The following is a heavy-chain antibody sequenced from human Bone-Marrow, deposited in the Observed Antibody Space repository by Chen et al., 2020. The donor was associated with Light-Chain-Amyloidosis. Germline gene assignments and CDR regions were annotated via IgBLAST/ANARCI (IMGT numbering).Heavy chain of an antibody. J-gene: IGHJ4*02. Sequence: EVQLVESGGALVQPGGSLRLSCAASGFTLNTYWMHWVRQPPGGGLVWVARMPTDVTKTVYADSVKGRFTVSRDDAKNTLYLEMNSLRVEATGLYFCARDRGRFSYNRGGLDSWGQGTLVTVSS. CDR2: MPTDVTKT. CDR3: ARDRGRFSYNRGGLDS. CDR1: GFTLNTYW. D-gene: IGHD3-10*01. V-gene: IGHV3-74*01.